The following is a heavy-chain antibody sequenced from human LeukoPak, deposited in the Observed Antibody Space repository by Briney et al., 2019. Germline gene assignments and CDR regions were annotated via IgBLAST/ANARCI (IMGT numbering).Heavy chain of an antibody. V-gene: IGHV3-64*02. Sequence: PGGSLRLSCAASGFTFSSYAMHWVRQAPGKGLEYVSAISSNGGSTYYADSVKGRFTISRDNSKNTLYLQMNSLRAEDTAVYYCARAVGQVVTPLAYWGQGTLVTVSS. CDR1: GFTFSSYA. CDR2: ISSNGGST. D-gene: IGHD4-23*01. CDR3: ARAVGQVVTPLAY. J-gene: IGHJ4*02.